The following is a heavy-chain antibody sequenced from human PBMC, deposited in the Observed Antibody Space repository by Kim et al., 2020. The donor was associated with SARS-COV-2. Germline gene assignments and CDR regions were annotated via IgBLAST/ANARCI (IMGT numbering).Heavy chain of an antibody. J-gene: IGHJ4*02. V-gene: IGHV4-38-2*02. CDR3: ARGGIADDY. CDR1: GYSISSGYS. CDR2: IYHSGRT. Sequence: SETLSLTCTVSGYSISSGYSWGWIRQPPGKGLEWIGSIYHSGRTYYNPSLKSRVTISVDTSKNQFSLKLSSVTAADTAVYYCARGGIADDYWGQGTLVTVSS. D-gene: IGHD6-13*01.